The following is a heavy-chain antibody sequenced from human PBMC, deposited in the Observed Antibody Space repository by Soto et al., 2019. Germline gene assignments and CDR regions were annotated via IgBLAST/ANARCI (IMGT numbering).Heavy chain of an antibody. CDR3: AKDEGSGSCYGTGDY. V-gene: IGHV3-30*18. D-gene: IGHD3-10*01. CDR2: ISYDGSNK. J-gene: IGHJ4*02. Sequence: QVQLVESGGGVVQPGRSLRLSCAASGFAFSSYGMHWVRQAPGKGLEWVAVISYDGSNKYYADSVQGRFTISRDNSKNTLYLQMNSLRAEDTAVYYCAKDEGSGSCYGTGDYWGQGTLVTVSS. CDR1: GFAFSSYG.